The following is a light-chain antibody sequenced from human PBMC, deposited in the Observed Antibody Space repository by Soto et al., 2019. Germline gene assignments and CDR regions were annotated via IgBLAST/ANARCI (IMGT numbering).Light chain of an antibody. CDR3: QQYGSSGT. V-gene: IGKV3-20*01. CDR1: QSVSSSY. CDR2: GAS. J-gene: IGKJ1*01. Sequence: VLTQSPGTLSLSPGERVTLSCRASQSVSSSYLAWYQQKPGQAPRLLIYGASNRATGIPGRFSGSGSGTDFTLTISRLEPEDFAVDYCQQYGSSGTFGQGTKVDIK.